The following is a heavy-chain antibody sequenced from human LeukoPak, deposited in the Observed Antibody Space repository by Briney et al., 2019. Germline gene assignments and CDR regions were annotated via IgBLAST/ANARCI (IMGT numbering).Heavy chain of an antibody. CDR1: GFPFSSYG. CDR2: IWYDGSNM. Sequence: PGRSLRLSCAGSGFPFSSYGMQWVRQAPGKGLEWVALIWYDGSNMYYADSAKGRFTISKDNSKNTLYLQMNSLRAEDTAVYYCARAALDSRNYYYGLDVWGQGTTVTVSS. J-gene: IGHJ6*02. D-gene: IGHD1-14*01. CDR3: ARAALDSRNYYYGLDV. V-gene: IGHV3-33*01.